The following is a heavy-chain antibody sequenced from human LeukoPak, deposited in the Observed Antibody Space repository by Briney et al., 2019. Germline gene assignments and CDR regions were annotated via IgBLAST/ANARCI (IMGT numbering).Heavy chain of an antibody. D-gene: IGHD6-13*01. CDR3: AREQQLATGSRYYYYGMDV. V-gene: IGHV1-69*06. J-gene: IGHJ6*04. CDR2: IIPIFGTA. CDR1: GGTFSSYA. Sequence: SVKVSCKASGGTFSSYAISWVRQAPGQGLEWMGGIIPIFGTANYAQKFQGRVTITAVKSTSTAYMELSSLRSEDTAVYYCAREQQLATGSRYYYYGMDVWGKGTTVTVSS.